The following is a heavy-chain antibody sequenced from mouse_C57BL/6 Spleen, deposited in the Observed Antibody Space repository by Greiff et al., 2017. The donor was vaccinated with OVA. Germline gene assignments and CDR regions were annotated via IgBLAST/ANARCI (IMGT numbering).Heavy chain of an antibody. CDR1: GYTFTSYW. CDR2: IDPSDSYT. J-gene: IGHJ1*03. D-gene: IGHD1-1*01. Sequence: QVQLQQPGAELVRPGTSVKLSCKASGYTFTSYWMHWVKQRPGQGLEWIGVIDPSDSYTNYNQKFKGKATLTVDTSSSTADMQLISLTSEDSAVYYCARSGTVVGGVYFCVWGTGTTVTVSS. V-gene: IGHV1-59*01. CDR3: ARSGTVVGGVYFCV.